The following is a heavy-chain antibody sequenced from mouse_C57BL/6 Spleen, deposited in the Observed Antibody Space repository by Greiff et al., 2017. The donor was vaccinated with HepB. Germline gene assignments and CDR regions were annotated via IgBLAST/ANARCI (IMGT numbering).Heavy chain of an antibody. Sequence: QVQLQQPGAELVKPGASVKMSCKASGYTFTSYWITWVKQRPGQGLEWIGDIYPGSGSTNYNEKFKSKATLTVDTSSSTAYMQLSSLTSEDSAVYYCARGGYGSSYLDVWGTGTTVTVSS. D-gene: IGHD1-1*01. CDR1: GYTFTSYW. J-gene: IGHJ1*03. CDR2: IYPGSGST. V-gene: IGHV1-55*01. CDR3: ARGGYGSSYLDV.